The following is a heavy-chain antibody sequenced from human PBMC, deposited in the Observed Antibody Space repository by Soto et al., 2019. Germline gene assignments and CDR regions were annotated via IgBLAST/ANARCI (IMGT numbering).Heavy chain of an antibody. J-gene: IGHJ4*02. CDR3: ARDQAYGAEFDY. CDR2: ISSSSSYI. D-gene: IGHD4-17*01. Sequence: EVQLVESGGGLVKPGGSLRLSCPPSGSPSSGIRWNWSRRAQGRGLEWVSSISSSSSYIYYADSVKGRFTISRDNAKNSLYLQMNSLRAEDTAVYYCARDQAYGAEFDYWGQGTLVTVSS. V-gene: IGHV3-21*01. CDR1: GSPSSGIR.